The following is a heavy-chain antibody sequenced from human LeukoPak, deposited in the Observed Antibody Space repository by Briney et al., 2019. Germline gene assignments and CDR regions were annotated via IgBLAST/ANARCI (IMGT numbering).Heavy chain of an antibody. CDR1: GGPISSGGYS. J-gene: IGHJ4*02. V-gene: IGHV4-30-2*01. CDR2: IYHSGST. CDR3: ARGRGYCSSTSCYPFDY. D-gene: IGHD2-2*03. Sequence: SETLSLTCAVSGGPISSGGYSWSWIRQPPGKGLEWIGYIYHSGSTYYNPSLKSRVTISVDRSKNQFSLKLSSVTAADTAVYYCARGRGYCSSTSCYPFDYWGQGTLVTVSS.